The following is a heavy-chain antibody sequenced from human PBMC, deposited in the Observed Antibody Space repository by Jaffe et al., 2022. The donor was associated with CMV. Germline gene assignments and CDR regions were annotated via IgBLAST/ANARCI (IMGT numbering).Heavy chain of an antibody. D-gene: IGHD6-13*01. V-gene: IGHV3-33*01. CDR1: GFTFSSYG. CDR2: IWYDGSNK. CDR3: ARWDSSSWQTNYYYYGMDV. Sequence: QVQLVESGGGVVQPGRSLRLSCAASGFTFSSYGMHWVRQAPGKGLEWVAVIWYDGSNKYYADSVKGRFTISRDNSKNTLYLQMNSLRAEDTAVYYCARWDSSSWQTNYYYYGMDVWGQGTTVTVSS. J-gene: IGHJ6*02.